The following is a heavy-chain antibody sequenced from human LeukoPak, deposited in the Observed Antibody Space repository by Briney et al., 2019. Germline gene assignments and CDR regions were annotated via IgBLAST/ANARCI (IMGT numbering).Heavy chain of an antibody. D-gene: IGHD3-16*01. Sequence: GRSLRLSCAASGLTFSSYAMSWVRQAPGKGLEWVSAISGSGGSTYYADSVKGRFTISRDNSKNTLYLQMNSLRAEDTAVYYCAKDYYDYVWGSLRPIFDYWGQGTLVTVSS. CDR3: AKDYYDYVWGSLRPIFDY. CDR1: GLTFSSYA. CDR2: ISGSGGST. J-gene: IGHJ4*02. V-gene: IGHV3-23*01.